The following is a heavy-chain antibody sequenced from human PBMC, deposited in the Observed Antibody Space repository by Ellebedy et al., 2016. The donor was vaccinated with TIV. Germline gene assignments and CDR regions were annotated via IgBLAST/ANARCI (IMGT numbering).Heavy chain of an antibody. CDR3: ARDLGYCSSTSCYLYYYYGMDV. CDR1: GYTFTGYY. V-gene: IGHV1-8*02. Sequence: ASVKVSCXASGYTFTGYYMHWVRQAPGQGLAWMGWINPNSGNTGYAQKFQGRVTMTRNTSISTAYMELRSLRSDDTAVYYCARDLGYCSSTSCYLYYYYGMDVWGQGTTVTVSS. J-gene: IGHJ6*02. CDR2: INPNSGNT. D-gene: IGHD2-2*01.